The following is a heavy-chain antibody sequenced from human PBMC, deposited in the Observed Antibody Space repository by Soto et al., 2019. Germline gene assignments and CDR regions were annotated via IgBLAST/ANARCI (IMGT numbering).Heavy chain of an antibody. D-gene: IGHD6-6*01. J-gene: IGHJ3*02. CDR3: VREVGELDYSSSSDAFDI. Sequence: VQLQESGPGLVKPSQTLSLTCTVSGGSISSGDYYWSWVRQPPGKGLEWIAYICYSGTTYYNPSLKSRVTMSRDTYKNQFSLKLESVTAADTAVYYCVREVGELDYSSSSDAFDIWGRGTIVTVSS. CDR1: GGSISSGDYY. V-gene: IGHV4-30-4*01. CDR2: ICYSGTT.